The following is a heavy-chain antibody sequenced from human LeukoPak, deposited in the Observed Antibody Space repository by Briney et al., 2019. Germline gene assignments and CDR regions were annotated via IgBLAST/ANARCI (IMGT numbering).Heavy chain of an antibody. Sequence: ASVKVSCKASGYTFTGYYMHWVRQAPGQGLEWMGWINPNSGGTNYAQKFQGRVTMTWDTSISTAYMELSRLRSDDTAVYYCAREGGYSYGSNWFDPWGQGTLVTVSS. CDR3: AREGGYSYGSNWFDP. CDR1: GYTFTGYY. V-gene: IGHV1-2*02. D-gene: IGHD5-18*01. J-gene: IGHJ5*02. CDR2: INPNSGGT.